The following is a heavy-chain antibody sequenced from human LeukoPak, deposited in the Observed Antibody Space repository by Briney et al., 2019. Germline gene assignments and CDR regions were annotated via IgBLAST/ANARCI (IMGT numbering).Heavy chain of an antibody. Sequence: SVKVSCKASGGTFSSYAISWVRQAPGQGLEWMGGIIPIFGTANYAQKFQGRVTITADESTSTAYMELSSLRSEDTALYYCAKDMHPHITMFALGGMDVWGQGTAVTVSS. CDR3: AKDMHPHITMFALGGMDV. CDR2: IIPIFGTA. V-gene: IGHV1-69*13. J-gene: IGHJ6*02. CDR1: GGTFSSYA. D-gene: IGHD3-3*01.